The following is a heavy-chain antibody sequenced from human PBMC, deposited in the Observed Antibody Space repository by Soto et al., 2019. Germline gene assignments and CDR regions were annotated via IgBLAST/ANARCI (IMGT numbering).Heavy chain of an antibody. J-gene: IGHJ4*02. CDR3: ARAMCFGGSCYLEV. CDR2: IAPIIDIP. D-gene: IGHD2-15*01. Sequence: QLVQSGAEVRKPGSSVKVSCKASGGTFNTYTITWMRQAPGQGLEWMGRIAPIIDIPDYAQNFQGRVTITADKSTTTAYMELTSLRSEDTAIYYCARAMCFGGSCYLEVWGQGTLVTVSS. CDR1: GGTFNTYT. V-gene: IGHV1-69*02.